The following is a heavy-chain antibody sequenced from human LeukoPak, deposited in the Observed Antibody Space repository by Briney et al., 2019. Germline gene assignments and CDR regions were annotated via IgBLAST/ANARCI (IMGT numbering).Heavy chain of an antibody. D-gene: IGHD5-18*01. J-gene: IGHJ4*02. CDR1: GFTFDDYA. V-gene: IGHV3-9*01. CDR3: SKDRGYSYGLPDY. CDR2: ISWNSGTI. Sequence: GRSLRLSCAASGFTFDDYAMHWVRQAPGTGLEWVSGISWNSGTIGYADSVKGRFTISRDNAKHSLYLQMNSLRAEDTALYYCSKDRGYSYGLPDYWGQGTLDTVSS.